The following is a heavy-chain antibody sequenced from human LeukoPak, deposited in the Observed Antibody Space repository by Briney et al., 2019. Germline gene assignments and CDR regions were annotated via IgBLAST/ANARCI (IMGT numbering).Heavy chain of an antibody. Sequence: SETLSLTCTVSGDSISSGAYYWTWIRQLPGKALEWIGYINYSVETLYNPSLRSRLSISADTSQNQVSLRLSSVTAEDTAVYYCATPPRIYYYDSSGYYSNWGQGTLVTVSS. D-gene: IGHD3-22*01. CDR1: GDSISSGAYY. CDR3: ATPPRIYYYDSSGYYSN. V-gene: IGHV4-31*03. CDR2: INYSVET. J-gene: IGHJ4*02.